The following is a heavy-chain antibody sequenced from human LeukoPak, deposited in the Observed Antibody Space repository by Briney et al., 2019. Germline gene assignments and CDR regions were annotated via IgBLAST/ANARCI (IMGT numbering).Heavy chain of an antibody. D-gene: IGHD2-2*01. J-gene: IGHJ4*02. CDR3: ARPKLGYCSSVTCSAPNYYFDY. CDR2: ISSSGSTI. CDR1: KFTFSSYG. Sequence: PGGSLRLSCAASKFTFSSYGMNWVRQAPGKGLEWVSYISSSGSTIYYADSVKGRFTISRDNTKRSLYLQMDSLRAEDTAVYYCARPKLGYCSSVTCSAPNYYFDYWGQGILVTVSS. V-gene: IGHV3-48*01.